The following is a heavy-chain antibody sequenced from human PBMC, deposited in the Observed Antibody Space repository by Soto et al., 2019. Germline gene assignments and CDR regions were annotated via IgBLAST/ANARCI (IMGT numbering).Heavy chain of an antibody. J-gene: IGHJ5*02. D-gene: IGHD3-3*01. CDR3: ARSRPYDFWSGYSPDNWFDP. CDR2: INAGNGNT. Sequence: ASVKVSCKXSGYTFTSYAMHWVRQAPGQRLEWMGWINAGNGNTKYSQKFQGRVTITRDTSASTAYMELSSLRSEDTAVYYCARSRPYDFWSGYSPDNWFDPWGQGTLVTVSS. CDR1: GYTFTSYA. V-gene: IGHV1-3*01.